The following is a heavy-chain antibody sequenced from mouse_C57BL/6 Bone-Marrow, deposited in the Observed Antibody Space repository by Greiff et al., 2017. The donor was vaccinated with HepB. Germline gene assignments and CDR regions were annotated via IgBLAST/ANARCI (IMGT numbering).Heavy chain of an antibody. J-gene: IGHJ2*01. CDR1: GYTFTDYY. CDR3: AKYGRDYFDY. D-gene: IGHD1-1*01. Sequence: EVQLQQSGPVLVKPGASVKMSCKASGYTFTDYYMNWVKQSHGKSLEWIGVINPYNGGTSYNQKFKGKATLTVDKSSSTAYMELNSLTSEDSAVYYCAKYGRDYFDYWGQGTTLTVSS. CDR2: INPYNGGT. V-gene: IGHV1-19*01.